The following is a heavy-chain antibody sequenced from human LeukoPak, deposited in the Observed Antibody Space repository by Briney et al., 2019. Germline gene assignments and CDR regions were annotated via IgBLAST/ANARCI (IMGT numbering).Heavy chain of an antibody. D-gene: IGHD1-26*01. CDR1: GITLSNYG. Sequence: GGSLRLSCAVPGITLSNYGMSWVRQAPGKGLEWVSVIYSGGSTYSADSVKGRFTISRDNSKNTLFLQMNSLRAEDTAVYYCAREGPGRPIDYWGQGTLVTVSS. CDR3: AREGPGRPIDY. CDR2: IYSGGST. V-gene: IGHV3-66*01. J-gene: IGHJ4*02.